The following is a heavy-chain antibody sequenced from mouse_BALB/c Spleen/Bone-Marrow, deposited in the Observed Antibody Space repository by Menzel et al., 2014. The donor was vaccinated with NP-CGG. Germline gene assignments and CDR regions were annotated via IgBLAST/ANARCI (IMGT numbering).Heavy chain of an antibody. CDR2: ISSGGSYT. CDR1: GFTFSSYA. CDR3: ARDHYGYYTMDY. Sequence: EVMLAESGGGLVKPGGSLKFSCAASGFTFSSYAMSWVRQSPEKRLEWVAEISSGGSYTYYPDTVTGRFTISRDNAKNTLYLEMSSLRSEDTAMYYCARDHYGYYTMDYWGQGTSVTVSS. J-gene: IGHJ4*01. V-gene: IGHV5-9-4*01. D-gene: IGHD1-2*01.